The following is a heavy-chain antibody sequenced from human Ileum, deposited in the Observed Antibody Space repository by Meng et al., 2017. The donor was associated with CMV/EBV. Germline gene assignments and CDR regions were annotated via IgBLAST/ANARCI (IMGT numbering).Heavy chain of an antibody. CDR2: IYSGSTT. CDR3: AGRRHYFDS. V-gene: IGHV3-53*01. D-gene: IGHD1-26*01. J-gene: IGHJ4*02. Sequence: LRLSCASSGFTVSSNYMSWVRQAPGKRLEWVSVIYSGSTTYYADSVKGRFTISKDNSKNTLYLQMNSLRAEDTAVYYCAGRRHYFDSWGQGTLVTVSS. CDR1: GFTVSSNY.